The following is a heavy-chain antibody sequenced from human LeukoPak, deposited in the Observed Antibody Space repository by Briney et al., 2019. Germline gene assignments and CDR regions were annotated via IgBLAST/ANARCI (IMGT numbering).Heavy chain of an antibody. CDR2: INPNSGGT. J-gene: IGHJ4*02. CDR1: GYTFTGYY. D-gene: IGHD2-2*01. CDR3: ARDIVVVPAAAYYFDY. V-gene: IGHV1-2*02. Sequence: GASVKVSCKASGYTFTGYYMHWVRQAPGQGLEWMGWINPNSGGTNYAQKFQGRVTMTRDTSISTACMELSRLRSDDTAVYYCARDIVVVPAAAYYFDYWGQGTLVTVSS.